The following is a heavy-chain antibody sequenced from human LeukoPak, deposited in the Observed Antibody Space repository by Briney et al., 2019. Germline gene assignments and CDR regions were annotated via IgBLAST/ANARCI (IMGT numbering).Heavy chain of an antibody. D-gene: IGHD2-2*01. CDR2: IYYSGST. CDR1: GGSISNYY. CDR3: ASHPPHCSSTSCYGYPGFSDV. J-gene: IGHJ6*04. V-gene: IGHV4-59*08. Sequence: SSETLSLTCTVSGGSISNYYWSWIRQPPGKGLEWIGYIYYSGSTNYNPSLKSRVTISVDTSKNQFSLKLSSVTAADTAVYYCASHPPHCSSTSCYGYPGFSDVWGKGTTVTISS.